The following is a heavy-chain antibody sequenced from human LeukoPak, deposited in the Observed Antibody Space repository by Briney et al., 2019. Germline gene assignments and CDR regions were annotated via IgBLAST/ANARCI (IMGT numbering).Heavy chain of an antibody. J-gene: IGHJ6*03. CDR1: GFTFSSYA. V-gene: IGHV3-23*01. Sequence: GGSLRLSCAASGFTFSSYAMSWVRQAPGKGLEWVSAISGSGGSTYYADSVKGRFTISRDNSKNTLYLQMNSLRAEDTAVYYCACVGAPENYYMDVWGKGTTVTISS. D-gene: IGHD1-26*01. CDR2: ISGSGGST. CDR3: ACVGAPENYYMDV.